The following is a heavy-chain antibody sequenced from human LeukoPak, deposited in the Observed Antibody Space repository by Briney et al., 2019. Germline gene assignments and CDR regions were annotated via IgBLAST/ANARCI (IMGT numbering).Heavy chain of an antibody. CDR3: ARDGSGSPYDAFDI. D-gene: IGHD3-10*01. Sequence: ASVKVSYKASGYTFTVYYMHWVRQAPGQGLEWMGWINANSGGTNYAQKFQRRVTMTRDTSISTAYMELSRLTSDDTAVYYCARDGSGSPYDAFDIWGQGTMVTVSS. J-gene: IGHJ3*02. CDR1: GYTFTVYY. CDR2: INANSGGT. V-gene: IGHV1-2*02.